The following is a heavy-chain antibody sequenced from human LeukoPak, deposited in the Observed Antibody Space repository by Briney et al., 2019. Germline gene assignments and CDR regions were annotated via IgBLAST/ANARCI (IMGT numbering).Heavy chain of an antibody. CDR1: GGFISSSSYY. J-gene: IGHJ4*02. CDR2: IYYSGST. Sequence: SETPSLTCTVSGGFISSSSYYWGWIRQPPGKGLEWIGSIYYSGSTYYNPSLKSRVTISVDTSKNQFSLKLSSVTAADTAVYYCASPLPIAVAATGDYWGQGTLVTVSS. CDR3: ASPLPIAVAATGDY. D-gene: IGHD6-19*01. V-gene: IGHV4-39*01.